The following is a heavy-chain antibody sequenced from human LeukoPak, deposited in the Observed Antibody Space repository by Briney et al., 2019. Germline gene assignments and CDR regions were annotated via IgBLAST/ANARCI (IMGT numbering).Heavy chain of an antibody. J-gene: IGHJ4*02. CDR2: ISSSSSYI. CDR1: GFTFSSYS. D-gene: IGHD3-9*01. V-gene: IGHV3-21*01. CDR3: ARDYYYDILTGYYSLGY. Sequence: PGGSLRLSCAASGFTFSSYSMNWVRQAPGKGLEWVSSISSSSSYIYYADSVKGRFTISRDNAKNSLYLQMNSLRAEDTAVYYCARDYYYDILTGYYSLGYWGQGTLVTVSS.